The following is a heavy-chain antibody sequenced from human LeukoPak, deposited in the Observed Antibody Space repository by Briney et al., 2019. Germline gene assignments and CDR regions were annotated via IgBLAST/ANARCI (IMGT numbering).Heavy chain of an antibody. CDR1: GGSFSGYH. V-gene: IGHV4-34*01. J-gene: IGHJ4*02. CDR2: INHSGST. D-gene: IGHD5/OR15-5a*01. CDR3: ARGGVSYFDY. Sequence: SETLSLTCAVYGGSFSGYHWSWIRQPPGKGLEWIGEINHSGSTNYNPSLKSRVTISVDTSKNQFSLKLSSVTAADTAVYYCARGGVSYFDYWGQGTLVTVSS.